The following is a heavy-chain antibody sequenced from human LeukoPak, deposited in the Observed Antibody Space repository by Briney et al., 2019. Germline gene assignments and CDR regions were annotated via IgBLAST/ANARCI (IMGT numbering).Heavy chain of an antibody. CDR3: ARGSPHFDTVWGSPLWDI. D-gene: IGHD3-16*01. Sequence: VASVKVSCKASGYTFTGYYMHWVRQAPGQGLEWMGWINPNSGGTNYAQKFQGRVTMTRDTSISTAYMELSRLRSDDTAVYYCARGSPHFDTVWGSPLWDIWGQGTMVTVSS. CDR2: INPNSGGT. CDR1: GYTFTGYY. J-gene: IGHJ3*02. V-gene: IGHV1-2*02.